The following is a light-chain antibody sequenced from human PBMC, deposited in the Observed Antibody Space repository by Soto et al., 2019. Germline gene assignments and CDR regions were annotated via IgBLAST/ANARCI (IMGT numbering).Light chain of an antibody. J-gene: IGKJ1*01. CDR3: QQYGSSPWK. CDR2: GAS. V-gene: IGKV3-20*01. Sequence: EIGLTQSPGTLSLSPGERATLSCRASQSVSSTYLAWYQQKPGQAPRLLIYGASSRATGIPDRFSGSGSGTDFTLTLSRLEPEDFAVYYCQQYGSSPWKFGQGTKVEIK. CDR1: QSVSSTY.